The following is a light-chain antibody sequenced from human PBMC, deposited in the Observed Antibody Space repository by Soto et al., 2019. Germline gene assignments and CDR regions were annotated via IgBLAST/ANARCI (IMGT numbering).Light chain of an antibody. Sequence: DSVLRQSPATLSLSPGERATLSCRASQGVRSYLALYQQKPGLAPRLLVYDASNSATDIPAGFSGSGSGTDCTLTISSREPQDAALYYCLQRSGCTWTFGQGNKEDIK. CDR1: QGVRSY. CDR3: LQRSGCTWT. CDR2: DAS. V-gene: IGKV3-11*01. J-gene: IGKJ1*01.